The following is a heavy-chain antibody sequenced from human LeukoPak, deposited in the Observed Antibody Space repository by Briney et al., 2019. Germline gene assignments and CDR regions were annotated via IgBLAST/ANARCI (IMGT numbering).Heavy chain of an antibody. V-gene: IGHV4-39*07. CDR3: ARANLLGYCTNDVCPGGGVPFDY. J-gene: IGHJ4*02. CDR2: IYYSGST. CDR1: GGSISSSSYY. Sequence: SETLSLTCTVSGGSISSSSYYWGWIRQPPGKGLEWIGSIYYSGSTYYNPSLKSRVTISVDTSKNQFSLKLSSVTAADTAVYYCARANLLGYCTNDVCPGGGVPFDYWGQGTLVTVSS. D-gene: IGHD2-8*01.